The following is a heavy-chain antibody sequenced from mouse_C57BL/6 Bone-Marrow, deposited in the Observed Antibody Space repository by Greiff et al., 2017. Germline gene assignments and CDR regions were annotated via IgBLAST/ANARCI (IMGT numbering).Heavy chain of an antibody. CDR1: GYTFTSYG. Sequence: QVQLQQSGAELARPGASVKLSCKASGYTFTSYGISWVKQRTGQGLEWIGEIYPRSGNTYYNEQFKGKATLTADKSSSTAYMELRSLTSEDSAVYFCARGGYYWFAYWGQGTLVTVSA. D-gene: IGHD2-3*01. J-gene: IGHJ3*01. CDR3: ARGGYYWFAY. V-gene: IGHV1-81*01. CDR2: IYPRSGNT.